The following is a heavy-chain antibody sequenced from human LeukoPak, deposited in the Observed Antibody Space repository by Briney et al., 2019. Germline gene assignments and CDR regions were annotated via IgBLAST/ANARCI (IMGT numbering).Heavy chain of an antibody. J-gene: IGHJ4*02. CDR1: GYSFTSYW. Sequence: GESLKISCKGSGYSFTSYWIGWVRQMPGKGLEWMGIIYPGDSDIRYSPSFQGQVTISADKSISTAYLQWSSLKASDTAMYYCARHSRYSSSSRVFDYWGQGTLVTVSS. CDR3: ARHSRYSSSSRVFDY. CDR2: IYPGDSDI. V-gene: IGHV5-51*01. D-gene: IGHD6-6*01.